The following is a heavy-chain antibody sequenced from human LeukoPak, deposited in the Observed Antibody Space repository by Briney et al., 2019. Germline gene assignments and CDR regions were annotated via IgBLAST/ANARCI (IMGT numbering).Heavy chain of an antibody. V-gene: IGHV3-7*01. J-gene: IGHJ3*02. CDR2: IKQDGSEK. D-gene: IGHD3-10*01. CDR3: ARVLLWFGDPLAFDI. CDR1: GFTFSSYW. Sequence: GGSLRLSCAASGFTFSSYWMSWVRQAPGKGLEWAANIKQDGSEKYYVDSVKGRFTISRDNAKNSLYLQMNSLRAEDTAVYYCARVLLWFGDPLAFDIWGQGTMVTVSS.